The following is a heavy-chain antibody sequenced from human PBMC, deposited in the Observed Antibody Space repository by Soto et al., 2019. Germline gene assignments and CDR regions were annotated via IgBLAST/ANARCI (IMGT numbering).Heavy chain of an antibody. J-gene: IGHJ3*02. CDR3: ARQTGLLWFGDRRGDAFDI. Sequence: SETLSLTCTVSGGSISSYYWSWIRQPPGKGLEWIGYIYYSGSTYYNPSLKSRVTISVDTSKNQFSLKLSSVTAADTAVYYCARQTGLLWFGDRRGDAFDIWGQGTMVTVS. V-gene: IGHV4-59*08. CDR1: GGSISSYY. CDR2: IYYSGST. D-gene: IGHD3-10*01.